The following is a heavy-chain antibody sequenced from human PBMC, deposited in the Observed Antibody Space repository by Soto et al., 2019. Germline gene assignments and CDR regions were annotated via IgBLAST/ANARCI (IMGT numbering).Heavy chain of an antibody. J-gene: IGHJ4*02. Sequence: QVQLVESGGGVVQPGRSLRLSCAASGFTFSSYAMHWVRQAPGKGLEWVAVISYDGSNKYYADSVKGRFTISRDNSKNTLYLQMNSLRAEDTAVYYCARGRIAAAVTWGQGTLVTVSS. CDR1: GFTFSSYA. D-gene: IGHD6-13*01. CDR3: ARGRIAAAVT. V-gene: IGHV3-30-3*01. CDR2: ISYDGSNK.